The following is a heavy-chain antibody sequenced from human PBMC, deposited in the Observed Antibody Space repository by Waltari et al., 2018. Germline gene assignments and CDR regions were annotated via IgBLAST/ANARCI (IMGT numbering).Heavy chain of an antibody. D-gene: IGHD3-3*01. CDR2: IAYNGRN. CDR1: GDPINNYY. Sequence: QVQLQESGPGLVKPSATLSLTCTVSGDPINNYYWNWIRQPPGKELEWIGFIAYNGRNNYNPSLRSRIPISVDTSKTQFSLKLSSVTAADTAVYYCARTYDFWSGYPLGHWGQGTLVTVSS. CDR3: ARTYDFWSGYPLGH. J-gene: IGHJ4*02. V-gene: IGHV4-59*01.